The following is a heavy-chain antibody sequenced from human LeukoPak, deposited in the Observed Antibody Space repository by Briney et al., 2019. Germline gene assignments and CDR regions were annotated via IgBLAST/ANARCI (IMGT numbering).Heavy chain of an antibody. Sequence: SGTLSLTCTVSGGSISSGDYYWSWIRQPPGKGLEWIGYIYYSGSTYYNPSLKSRVTISADTSKNQFSLKLSSVTAADTAVYYCARDSGYSYGPFDYWGQGTLVTVSS. CDR1: GGSISSGDYY. J-gene: IGHJ4*02. V-gene: IGHV4-30-4*01. D-gene: IGHD5-18*01. CDR2: IYYSGST. CDR3: ARDSGYSYGPFDY.